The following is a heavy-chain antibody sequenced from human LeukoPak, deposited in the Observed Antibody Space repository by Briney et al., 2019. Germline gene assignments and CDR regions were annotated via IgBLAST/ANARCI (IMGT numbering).Heavy chain of an antibody. CDR2: IISSSSYI. V-gene: IGHV3-21*01. Sequence: PGGSLRLSCAASGFTFSSYSMNWVRQAPGKGLEWVSSIISSSSYIYYADSVKGRFTISRDNAKNSLYLQMNSLRAEDTAVYYCARDALYEEGLVDYWGQGTLVTVSS. D-gene: IGHD5/OR15-5a*01. J-gene: IGHJ4*02. CDR1: GFTFSSYS. CDR3: ARDALYEEGLVDY.